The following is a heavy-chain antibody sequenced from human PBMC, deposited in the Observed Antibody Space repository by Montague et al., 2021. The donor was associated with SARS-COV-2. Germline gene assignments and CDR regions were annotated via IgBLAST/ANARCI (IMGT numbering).Heavy chain of an antibody. V-gene: IGHV4-34*01. CDR3: ARGTTVTTLFYYYYGMDV. J-gene: IGHJ6*02. D-gene: IGHD4-17*01. CDR1: GGSFSGYY. CDR2: INHSGST. Sequence: SETLSLTCAVYGGSFSGYYWSWIRQPPGKGLEWIGEINHSGSTNYNPSLKSRVTISVDTSKNQFSLKLSPVTAADTAVYYCARGTTVTTLFYYYYGMDVWGQGTTVIVSS.